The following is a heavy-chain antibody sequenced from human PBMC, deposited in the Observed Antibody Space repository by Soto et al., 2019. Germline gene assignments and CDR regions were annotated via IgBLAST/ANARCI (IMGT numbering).Heavy chain of an antibody. CDR1: GYTFTGYY. Sequence: ASVQVSCKASGYTFTGYYMHWVRQAPGQGLEWMGWINPNSGGTNYAQKFQGWVTMTRDTSISTAYMELSRLRSDDTAVYYCASGREGAYYDSSGYSVFDYWGQGTLVTVSS. D-gene: IGHD3-22*01. J-gene: IGHJ4*02. CDR3: ASGREGAYYDSSGYSVFDY. V-gene: IGHV1-2*04. CDR2: INPNSGGT.